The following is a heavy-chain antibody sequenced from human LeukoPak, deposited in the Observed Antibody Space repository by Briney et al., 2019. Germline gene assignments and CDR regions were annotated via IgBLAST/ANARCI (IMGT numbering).Heavy chain of an antibody. V-gene: IGHV4-59*01. Sequence: SETLSLTCSVSAGSISAYYWNWIRQPPGKGLEWIGHIYYTGSTNYNPSLKGRVTISVDTSKNQFSLKLTSVTAADTAIYYCARAREFLRGVIDRFDSWGQGTLVTVSS. D-gene: IGHD3-10*01. CDR2: IYYTGST. CDR3: ARAREFLRGVIDRFDS. J-gene: IGHJ4*02. CDR1: AGSISAYY.